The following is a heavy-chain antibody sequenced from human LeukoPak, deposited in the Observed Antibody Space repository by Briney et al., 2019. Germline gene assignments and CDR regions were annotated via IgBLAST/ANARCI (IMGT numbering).Heavy chain of an antibody. D-gene: IGHD6-25*01. CDR3: ARDLGSGPDL. J-gene: IGHJ5*02. V-gene: IGHV1-2*02. CDR1: GYNFAHYH. Sequence: ASVTVSFKSSGYNFAHYHTHWVRQAPGQGLEWMGSLNPNTGDTLLAQKFQGRLTITRDTSITVGYMELSSLTFDDTGVYYCARDLGSGPDLWGQGTLVTVAS. CDR2: LNPNTGDT.